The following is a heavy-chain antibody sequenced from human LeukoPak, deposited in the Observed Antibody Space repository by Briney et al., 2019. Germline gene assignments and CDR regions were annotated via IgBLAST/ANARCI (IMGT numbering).Heavy chain of an antibody. CDR2: IRSKNDGGTP. Sequence: GCALRLSCPASGFPLTIAWLSWLRQAPANGLEWIGRIRSKNDGGTPDYAAPVKGKFTISRDDSKSTLYLHMSSLTTEDTAIYYWTGYYDFLACYVARRDYWGRGTLVTVSP. CDR1: GFPLTIAW. CDR3: TGYYDFLACYVARRDY. J-gene: IGHJ4*02. D-gene: IGHD3-9*01. V-gene: IGHV3-15*01.